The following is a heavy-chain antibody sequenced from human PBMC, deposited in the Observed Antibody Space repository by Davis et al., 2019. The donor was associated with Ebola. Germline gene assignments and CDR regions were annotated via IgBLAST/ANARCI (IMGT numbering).Heavy chain of an antibody. CDR2: IDHSGNT. CDR1: GGSTSSYY. D-gene: IGHD4-17*01. CDR3: ARGSPDYGDLDDAFDI. Sequence: SETLSLTCTVSGGSTSSYYWSWIRQPPGKGLEWVGEIDHSGNTNYNPSLKSRVTISVDKSKNQFSLKLSSVTAADTAVYYCARGSPDYGDLDDAFDIWGQGTMVTVSS. J-gene: IGHJ3*02. V-gene: IGHV4-59*12.